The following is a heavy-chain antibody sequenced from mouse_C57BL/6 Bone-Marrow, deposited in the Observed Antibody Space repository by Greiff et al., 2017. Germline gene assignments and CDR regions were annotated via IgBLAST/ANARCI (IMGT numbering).Heavy chain of an antibody. J-gene: IGHJ3*01. Sequence: QVQLQQSGAELARPGASVKMSCKASGYTFTSYTMHWVKQRPGQGLEWIGYLNPSSGYTKYNQKFKDKATLTADTSSSTAYMQLSSPTSEDSAVYYSARGPIIYYYGSSISWFAYWGQGTLVTVSA. V-gene: IGHV1-4*01. CDR2: LNPSSGYT. D-gene: IGHD1-1*01. CDR1: GYTFTSYT. CDR3: ARGPIIYYYGSSISWFAY.